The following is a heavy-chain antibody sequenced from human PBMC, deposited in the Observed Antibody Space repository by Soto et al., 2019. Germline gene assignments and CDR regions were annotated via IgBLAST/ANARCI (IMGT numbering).Heavy chain of an antibody. CDR3: ARGAPADGTSFGDWLDP. D-gene: IGHD6-13*01. Sequence: PGESLKISCKGSGYSFTSYWISWVRQMPGKGLEWMGRIDPSDSYTNYSPSFQGHVTISADKSISTAYLQWSSLKASDTAMYYCARGAPADGTSFGDWLDPWGQGTLVTVSS. V-gene: IGHV5-10-1*01. CDR2: IDPSDSYT. CDR1: GYSFTSYW. J-gene: IGHJ5*02.